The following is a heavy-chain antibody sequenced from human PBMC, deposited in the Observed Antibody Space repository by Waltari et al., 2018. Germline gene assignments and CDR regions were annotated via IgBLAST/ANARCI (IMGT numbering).Heavy chain of an antibody. D-gene: IGHD2-21*01. CDR1: EYTFTSSY. V-gene: IGHV1-46*01. J-gene: IGHJ6*02. CDR3: ALDTGALWMDV. Sequence: QVQLVQSGAEVKKPGASVKISCKTSEYTFTSSYIHWVRQAPGQGLEWMGIIIPSGGSKIYAQKFQGRVTMTRDTSTSTVYMELSSLRSEDTAVYYCALDTGALWMDVWGQGTTVTVSS. CDR2: IIPSGGSK.